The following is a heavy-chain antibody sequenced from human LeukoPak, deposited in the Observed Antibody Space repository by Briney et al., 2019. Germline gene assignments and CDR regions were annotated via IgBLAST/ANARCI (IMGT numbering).Heavy chain of an antibody. V-gene: IGHV3-7*01. CDR2: MKQDGSQK. CDR1: GFTFSMYW. J-gene: IGHJ3*02. CDR3: VRGGTYDI. Sequence: PGGSLRLSCVASGFTFSMYWMTWFRQAPGMGLEWVANMKQDGSQKNYVDSVKGRFTISRDNAKKSLYLQMNSLRGEDTAVYYCVRGGTYDIWGQGTRVTVSS.